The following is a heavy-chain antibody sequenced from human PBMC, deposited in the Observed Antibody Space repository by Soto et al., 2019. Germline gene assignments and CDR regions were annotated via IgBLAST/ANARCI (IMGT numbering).Heavy chain of an antibody. Sequence: WXSVKGSCKASVYTFTSYYMHWVRQAPGQGLEWMGIINPSGGSTSYAQKFQGRVTMTRDTSTSTVYMELSSLRSEDTAVYYCARVYGSSRDYYYGMDAWGQGHTVTVSS. V-gene: IGHV1-46*01. J-gene: IGHJ6*02. CDR2: INPSGGST. CDR3: ARVYGSSRDYYYGMDA. CDR1: VYTFTSYY. D-gene: IGHD6-13*01.